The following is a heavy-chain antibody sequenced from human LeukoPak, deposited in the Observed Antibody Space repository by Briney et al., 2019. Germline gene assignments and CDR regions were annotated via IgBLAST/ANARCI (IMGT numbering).Heavy chain of an antibody. CDR1: GFRFGGFW. CDR2: INQDGSEK. V-gene: IGHV3-7*01. J-gene: IGHJ3*02. D-gene: IGHD3-16*01. CDR3: TRDVREAYDI. Sequence: GGSLRLSCEASGFRFGGFWMNWVRQAPGKGPERVANINQDGSEKLYVDSVKGRFTISRDNAKNSLYLQMNSLRVEDTAVYYCTRDVREAYDIWGRGTMVTVSS.